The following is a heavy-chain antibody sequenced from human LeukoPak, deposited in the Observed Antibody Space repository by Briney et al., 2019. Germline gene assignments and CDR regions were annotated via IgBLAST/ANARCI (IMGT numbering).Heavy chain of an antibody. J-gene: IGHJ3*02. CDR1: GGSISSSSYY. CDR3: ARYPRSGWYHAFDI. Sequence: SETLSLTCTVSGGSISSSSYYWGWIRQPPGKGLEWIGSIYYTGSTYYNPSLKSRVTILVDTSKNQFSLKLSSVTAADTAVYYCARYPRSGWYHAFDIWGQGTMVTVSS. D-gene: IGHD6-19*01. V-gene: IGHV4-39*07. CDR2: IYYTGST.